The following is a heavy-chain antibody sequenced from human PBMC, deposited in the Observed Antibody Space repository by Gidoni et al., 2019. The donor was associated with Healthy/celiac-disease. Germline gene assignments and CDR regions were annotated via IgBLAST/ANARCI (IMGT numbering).Heavy chain of an antibody. Sequence: QVQLQQWGAGLLKPSETLSLTCAVYGGSFSGYYWSWIRQPPGKGLEWIGEIIHSGSTNYNLSLKIRVTISVDTSKNQFSLKLSSVTAADTAVYYCARGSTVTTPYFDYWGQGTLVTVSS. CDR2: IIHSGST. J-gene: IGHJ4*02. CDR1: GGSFSGYY. V-gene: IGHV4-34*01. CDR3: ARGSTVTTPYFDY. D-gene: IGHD4-17*01.